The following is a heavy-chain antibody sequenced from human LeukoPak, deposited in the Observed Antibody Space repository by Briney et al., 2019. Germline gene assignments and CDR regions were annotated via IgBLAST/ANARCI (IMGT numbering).Heavy chain of an antibody. V-gene: IGHV4-59*13. D-gene: IGHD4-17*01. CDR3: ARLWRPHDYDNWFDH. J-gene: IGHJ5*02. CDR1: GGYISISF. Sequence: PSETLSLTCTVSGGYISISFWTWIRQAPGKGLESIGFTYDGGRGNYKPSLRSRVDISLDTSSNRYSLRLTSVTAADTGVYYCARLWRPHDYDNWFDHWGQGILVTVSS. CDR2: TYDGGRG.